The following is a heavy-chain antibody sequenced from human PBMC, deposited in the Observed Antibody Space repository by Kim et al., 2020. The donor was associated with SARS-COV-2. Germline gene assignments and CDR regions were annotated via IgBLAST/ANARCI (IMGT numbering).Heavy chain of an antibody. D-gene: IGHD3-10*01. Sequence: GGSLRLSCAASGFSVTGNFMAWVRQAPGKGLEWVSAIYRGGSKYYADTVEGRFTVSRDNSKNTMYLRMNSLRAEDTAVYYCAREYYYGSGTNGLDPWGQGTLVTVSS. CDR2: IYRGGSK. CDR3: AREYYYGSGTNGLDP. J-gene: IGHJ5*02. V-gene: IGHV3-66*01. CDR1: GFSVTGNF.